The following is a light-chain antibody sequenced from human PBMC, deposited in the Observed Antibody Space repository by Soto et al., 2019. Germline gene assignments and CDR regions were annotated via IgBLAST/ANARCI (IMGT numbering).Light chain of an antibody. CDR1: SSDFDGFTK. V-gene: IGLV2-14*03. J-gene: IGLJ1*01. CDR3: SSFTSSFTYV. Sequence: QSALTQPASVSGSPGQSLAISCTGTSSDFDGFTKVSWYQHHPDKAPKLMMYDVTNRPSGVSDRFSGSKSGNTASLTISGLQAEDEADYYCSSFTSSFTYVFGSGTKVTVL. CDR2: DVT.